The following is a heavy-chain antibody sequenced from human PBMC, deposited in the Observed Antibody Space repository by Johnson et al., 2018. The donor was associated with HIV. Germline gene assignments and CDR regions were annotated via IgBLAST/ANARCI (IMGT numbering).Heavy chain of an antibody. CDR1: GFTFSSYA. J-gene: IGHJ3*02. CDR3: ARGGKDHAFDI. CDR2: ISYDGSNK. D-gene: IGHD3-16*01. Sequence: QVQLVESGGGVVQPGRSLRLSCAASGFTFSSYAMHWVRQAPGKGLEWVAVISYDGSNKNYADSVKGRFTISRDNPKNTLYLQMNSLRAEDTAVCYCARGGKDHAFDIWGQGTMVTVSS. V-gene: IGHV3-30*04.